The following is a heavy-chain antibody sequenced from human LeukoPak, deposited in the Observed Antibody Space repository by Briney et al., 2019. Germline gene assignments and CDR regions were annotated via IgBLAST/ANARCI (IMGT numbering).Heavy chain of an antibody. CDR2: INSDGSST. V-gene: IGHV3-74*01. CDR1: GFTFSSHW. D-gene: IGHD3-22*01. CDR3: ARDHHRRLYDDQARDTFAI. Sequence: PGGSLRLSCAVSGFTFSSHWMFWVRHAPEKGLVWVSCINSDGSSTGYTDSVKGRFTIFRDNAKNTLFLQLSSLRAEDTAVYYCARDHHRRLYDDQARDTFAIWGQGTMVTVSS. J-gene: IGHJ3*02.